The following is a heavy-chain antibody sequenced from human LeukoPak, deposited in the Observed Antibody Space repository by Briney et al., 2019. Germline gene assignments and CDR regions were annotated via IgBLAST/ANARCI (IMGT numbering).Heavy chain of an antibody. Sequence: SETLSLICTVAGGSISSYYWSWIRQPAGRGLGWIGRMYTSGSTNYNPSLKSRVTMSVDTSKNQFSLKLSSVTAADTAVYYCARQRDDAFDIWGQGTMVTVSS. V-gene: IGHV4-4*07. CDR2: MYTSGST. J-gene: IGHJ3*02. CDR1: GGSISSYY. CDR3: ARQRDDAFDI.